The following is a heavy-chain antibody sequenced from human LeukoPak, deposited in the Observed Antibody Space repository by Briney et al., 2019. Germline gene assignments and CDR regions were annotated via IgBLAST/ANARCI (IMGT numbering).Heavy chain of an antibody. CDR3: ATGGGNYNWNVWGAFDI. CDR1: GITFSTYA. D-gene: IGHD1-20*01. J-gene: IGHJ3*02. Sequence: GGSLRLSCAASGITFSTYAMHWVRQAPGKGLEWVSVISYDGSNKNYADSVNGRFTISRDNSQSSLNLQMNSLRPEDTAVYYLATGGGNYNWNVWGAFDIWGQGTLVTVSS. V-gene: IGHV3-30*04. CDR2: ISYDGSNK.